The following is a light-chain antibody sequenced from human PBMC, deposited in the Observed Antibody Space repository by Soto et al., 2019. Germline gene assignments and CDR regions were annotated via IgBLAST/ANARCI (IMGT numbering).Light chain of an antibody. V-gene: IGLV2-11*01. CDR2: DVT. J-gene: IGLJ1*01. CDR3: CSDAGTYTFV. Sequence: QSVLTQPRSVSASPGQSVTISCTGTSGDVGGSNHVSWYQHHPGKAPKFLIYDVTKRPSGVPDRFSGSKSGNTASLTISGLQAEDEADYYCCSDAGTYTFVFGTGTKVT. CDR1: SGDVGGSNH.